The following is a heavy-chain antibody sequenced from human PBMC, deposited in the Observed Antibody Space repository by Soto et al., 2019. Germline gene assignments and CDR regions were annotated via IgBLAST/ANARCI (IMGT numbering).Heavy chain of an antibody. D-gene: IGHD3-3*01. V-gene: IGHV4-34*01. CDR3: ARVITIFGVVIMENYYYYYMDV. Sequence: SETMYLTCAVYGGSFSGYYWSWIRQPPGRGLEWIGEINHSGSTNYNPSLKSRVTISVDTSKNQFSLKLSSVTAADTAVYYCARVITIFGVVIMENYYYYYMDVWGKGTTVTVS. CDR1: GGSFSGYY. CDR2: INHSGST. J-gene: IGHJ6*03.